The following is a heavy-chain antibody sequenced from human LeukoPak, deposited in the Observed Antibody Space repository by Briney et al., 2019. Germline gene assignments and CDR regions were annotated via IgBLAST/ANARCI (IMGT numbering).Heavy chain of an antibody. D-gene: IGHD6-19*01. Sequence: GSLRLSCAASGFTFSDYYMSWIRQAPGKGLEWIGDMYHSGSTKYNPSLKSRVTISVDKSKNQFSLKLSSVTAADTAVYYCARLWLLNLDKWGQGTLVTVSS. V-gene: IGHV4-34*01. CDR1: GFTFSDYY. CDR3: ARLWLLNLDK. CDR2: MYHSGST. J-gene: IGHJ4*02.